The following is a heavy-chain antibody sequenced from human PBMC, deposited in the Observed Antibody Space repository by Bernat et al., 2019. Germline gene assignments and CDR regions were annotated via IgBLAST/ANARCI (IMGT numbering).Heavy chain of an antibody. V-gene: IGHV3-33*01. Sequence: QVQLVESGGGVVQPGRSLRLSCAASEFTFSSYGMHWVRQAPGKGLEWVAVIWYDGSNKYYADSVKGRFTISRDNSKNTLYLQMNSLRAEDTAVYYCARDRAYSWDYWGQGTLVTVSS. CDR3: ARDRAYSWDY. CDR1: EFTFSSYG. J-gene: IGHJ4*02. CDR2: IWYDGSNK. D-gene: IGHD1-1*01.